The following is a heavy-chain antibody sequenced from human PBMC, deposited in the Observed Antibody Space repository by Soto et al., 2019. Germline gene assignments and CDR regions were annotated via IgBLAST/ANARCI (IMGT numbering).Heavy chain of an antibody. D-gene: IGHD6-13*01. V-gene: IGHV1-24*01. CDR2: FDPEDGET. Sequence: VASVKVSCKVSGYTLTELSMHWVRQAPGKGLEWMGGFDPEDGETIYAQKFQGRVTMTEDTSTDTAYMELSSLRSEDTAVYYCAKDLSRSPLRPFDYWGQGTLVTVSS. J-gene: IGHJ4*02. CDR3: AKDLSRSPLRPFDY. CDR1: GYTLTELS.